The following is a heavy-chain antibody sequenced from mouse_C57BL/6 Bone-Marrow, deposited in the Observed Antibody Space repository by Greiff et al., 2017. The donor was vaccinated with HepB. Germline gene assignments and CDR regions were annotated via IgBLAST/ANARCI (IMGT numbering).Heavy chain of an antibody. CDR2: IDPENGGT. CDR3: TRCRYREWFAY. J-gene: IGHJ3*01. V-gene: IGHV1-15*01. Sequence: VQLQQPGAELVKPGASVKLSCKASGYTFTDYEMHWVKQTPVHGLEWIGAIDPENGGTAYNQKFKGKAILTADKSSSTAYMELRSLTSEDSAVYYCTRCRYREWFAYWGQGTLVTVSA. D-gene: IGHD2-14*01. CDR1: GYTFTDYE.